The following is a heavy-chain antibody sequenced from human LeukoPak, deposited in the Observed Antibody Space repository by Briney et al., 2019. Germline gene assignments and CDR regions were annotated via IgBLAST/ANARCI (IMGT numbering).Heavy chain of an antibody. Sequence: GGSLRLSCAASGFTFNTYGMHWVRQAPGKGLEWVALIWYDGSNEYYVDSVKGRFTISRDNSRNTLYLQMNSLRAEDTAVYYCARDPNKWELPIWYFDLWGRGTLVTASS. J-gene: IGHJ2*01. D-gene: IGHD1-26*01. CDR2: IWYDGSNE. CDR1: GFTFNTYG. V-gene: IGHV3-33*01. CDR3: ARDPNKWELPIWYFDL.